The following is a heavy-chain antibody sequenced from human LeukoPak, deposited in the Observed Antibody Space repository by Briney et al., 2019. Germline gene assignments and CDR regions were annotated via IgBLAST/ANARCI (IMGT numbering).Heavy chain of an antibody. J-gene: IGHJ4*02. V-gene: IGHV3-74*01. CDR1: GFTFSSYW. D-gene: IGHD6-13*01. CDR2: IKSDGSST. CDR3: ARDRGSTELDY. Sequence: PGGSLRLSCAASGFTFSSYWMHWVRQAPGKGLVWVSRIKSDGSSTTYADSVKGRFTISRDNAKNTLYLQMNSLRGEDAAVYYCARDRGSTELDYWGQGTLVTVSS.